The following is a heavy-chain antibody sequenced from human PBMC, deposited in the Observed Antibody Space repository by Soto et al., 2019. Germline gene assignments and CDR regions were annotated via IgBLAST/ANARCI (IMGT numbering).Heavy chain of an antibody. CDR3: ARRQWFGDFPLPY. D-gene: IGHD3-10*01. J-gene: IGHJ4*02. CDR1: GGSINTDY. V-gene: IGHV4-59*01. CDR2: IYHSGST. Sequence: SETLSLSCTVSGGSINTDYWSWIRQSPGKGLEWIGYIYHSGSTNYNPSLKSRVTMSVDNSKRHFSLKLSSVTAADTAVYYCARRQWFGDFPLPYWAPGTLVTVS.